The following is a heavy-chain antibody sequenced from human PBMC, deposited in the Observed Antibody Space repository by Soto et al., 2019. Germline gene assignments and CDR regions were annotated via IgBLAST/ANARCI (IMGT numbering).Heavy chain of an antibody. CDR3: APGSGSYYPKY. CDR2: ISYDGSNK. Sequence: VQLVESGGGLVQPGGSLRLSCAASGFTFSSYAMHWVRQAPGKGLEWVAVISYDGSNKYYADSVKGRFTISRDNSKNTLYLKMNSLRAEDTAVSYCAPGSGSYYPKYWGQGTLVTVSA. J-gene: IGHJ4*02. CDR1: GFTFSSYA. D-gene: IGHD3-10*01. V-gene: IGHV3-30-3*01.